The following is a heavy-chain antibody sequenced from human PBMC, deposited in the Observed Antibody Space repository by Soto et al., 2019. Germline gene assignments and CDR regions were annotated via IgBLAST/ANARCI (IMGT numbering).Heavy chain of an antibody. CDR3: AKDVGQQLVRKYGMDV. CDR2: VSYDGNHK. V-gene: IGHV3-30*18. CDR1: GFTFRSFG. Sequence: QVQLVESGGGVIQPGTSLSLSCGSSGFTFRSFGMYWVRQAPGKGLEWVAVVSYDGNHKYYADSVKGRFTVSRDNAKNMLYLQMNILISEDPAVYYCAKDVGQQLVRKYGMDVWGQVNTVTVSS. J-gene: IGHJ6*02. D-gene: IGHD6-13*01.